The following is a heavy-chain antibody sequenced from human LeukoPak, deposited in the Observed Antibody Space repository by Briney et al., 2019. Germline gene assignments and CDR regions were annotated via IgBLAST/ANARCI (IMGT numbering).Heavy chain of an antibody. Sequence: GESLKISGKGSGYSFTSYWIGWVRQMPGKGLEWMGIIYPGDSDTRYSPSFQGQVTISADKSISTAYLQWSSLKASDTAMYYCARLIRMVREPAGNWFDPWGQGTLVTVSS. CDR3: ARLIRMVREPAGNWFDP. CDR1: GYSFTSYW. J-gene: IGHJ5*02. CDR2: IYPGDSDT. V-gene: IGHV5-51*01. D-gene: IGHD3-10*01.